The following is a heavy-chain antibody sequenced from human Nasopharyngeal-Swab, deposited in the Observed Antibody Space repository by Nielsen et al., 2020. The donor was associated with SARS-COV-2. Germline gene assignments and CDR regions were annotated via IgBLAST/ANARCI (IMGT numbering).Heavy chain of an antibody. CDR3: AREGMYYYGSGSYYTGFDY. CDR2: INSDGSST. J-gene: IGHJ4*02. D-gene: IGHD3-10*01. Sequence: GESLKISCAASGFTFGSYWMHWVRQAPGKGLVWVSRINSDGSSTSYADSVKGRFTISRDNAKNTLYLQMNSLRAEDTAVYYCAREGMYYYGSGSYYTGFDYWGQGTLATVSS. CDR1: GFTFGSYW. V-gene: IGHV3-74*01.